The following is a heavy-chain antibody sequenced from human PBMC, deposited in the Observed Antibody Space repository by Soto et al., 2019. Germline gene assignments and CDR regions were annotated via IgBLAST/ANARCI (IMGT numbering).Heavy chain of an antibody. J-gene: IGHJ3*02. V-gene: IGHV1-3*01. CDR1: GYTFTSYA. CDR3: ARGLLAFFVCLENKHVFDI. D-gene: IGHD3-3*02. Sequence: GASVKVSCKASGYTFTSYAMHWVRQAPGQRLEWMGWINAGNGNTKYSQKFQGRVTITRDTSASTAYMELSTLRSEDTAVYYCARGLLAFFVCLENKHVFDIWPKGTMDPVS. CDR2: INAGNGNT.